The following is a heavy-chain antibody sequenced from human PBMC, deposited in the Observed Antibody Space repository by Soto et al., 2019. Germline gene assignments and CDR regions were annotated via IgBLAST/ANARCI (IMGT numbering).Heavy chain of an antibody. CDR1: GFTFSSYS. CDR3: ARSLPVYYFDY. CDR2: ISSSSSYI. Sequence: GGSLRLSCAASGFTFSSYSRNWVRQAPGKGLEWVSSISSSSSYIYYADSVKGRFTISRDNAKNSLYLQMNSLRAEDTAVYYCARSLPVYYFDYWGQGTLVTVSS. D-gene: IGHD3-16*01. J-gene: IGHJ4*02. V-gene: IGHV3-21*01.